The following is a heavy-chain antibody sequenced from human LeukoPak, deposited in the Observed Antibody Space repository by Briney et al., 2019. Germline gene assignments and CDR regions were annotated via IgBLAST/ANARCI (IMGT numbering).Heavy chain of an antibody. CDR2: IRSKANSYAA. CDR3: TRLGVY. CDR1: GFTFSGSA. D-gene: IGHD3-10*01. V-gene: IGHV3-73*01. Sequence: GGALRLSCAASGFTFSGSAMHWVRQASGKGLEWVGRIRSKANSYAAAYAASVKGRFTISRDDSKNTAYLQMNSLKTEDTAVYYCTRLGVYWGQGTLVTVSS. J-gene: IGHJ4*02.